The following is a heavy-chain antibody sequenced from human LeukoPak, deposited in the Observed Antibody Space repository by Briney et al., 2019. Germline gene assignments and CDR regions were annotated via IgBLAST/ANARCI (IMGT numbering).Heavy chain of an antibody. CDR1: GYTFTGYY. Sequence: ASVKVSCKASGYTFTGYYMHWVRQAPGQGLEWMGWINPNSGGTNYAQKFQGRVTMTRDTSISTAYMELSSLRSDDTAVYYCARTRDYYENSGHTLLQDWGQGTLVTVSS. V-gene: IGHV1-2*02. CDR3: ARTRDYYENSGHTLLQD. D-gene: IGHD3-22*01. CDR2: INPNSGGT. J-gene: IGHJ1*01.